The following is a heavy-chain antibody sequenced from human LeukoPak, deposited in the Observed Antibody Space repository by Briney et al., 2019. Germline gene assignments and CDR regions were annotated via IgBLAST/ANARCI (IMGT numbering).Heavy chain of an antibody. CDR3: ARPGWELLWPFDY. Sequence: RASVKVSCKASGYTFTSYDINWVRQATGQGLEWMGWMNPNSGNTGYAQKFQGRVTMPRNTSISTAYMELSSLRSEDTAVYYCARPGWELLWPFDYWGQGTLVTVSS. V-gene: IGHV1-8*01. D-gene: IGHD1-26*01. J-gene: IGHJ4*02. CDR2: MNPNSGNT. CDR1: GYTFTSYD.